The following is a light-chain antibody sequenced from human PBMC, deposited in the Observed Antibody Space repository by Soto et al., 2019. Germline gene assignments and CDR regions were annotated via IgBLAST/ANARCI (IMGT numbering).Light chain of an antibody. J-gene: IGKJ4*01. CDR3: QQSVNWPPT. CDR2: DAS. Sequence: VLTQSPASLSLSPGERATLSCRAGQSVSDYLAWYQQKPGQPPRLLFFDASNRATGVPDRFSAGGSGTDFTLISSRLEHEYVAVYYFQQSVNWPPTFGGGTKVEI. CDR1: QSVSDY. V-gene: IGKV3-11*01.